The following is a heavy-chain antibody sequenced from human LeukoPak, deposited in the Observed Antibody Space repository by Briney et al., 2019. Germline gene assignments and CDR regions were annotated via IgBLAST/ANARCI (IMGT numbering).Heavy chain of an antibody. J-gene: IGHJ5*02. Sequence: SETLSLTCTVSGGSFSSSSYYWGWIRQPPGKGLEWVGSIYYSGSTYYNPSLKSRVTISVDTSKNHFSLKLSSVTAADTAVYYCARHVWQQLVAWFDPWGQGTLVTVSS. V-gene: IGHV4-39*01. D-gene: IGHD6-13*01. CDR3: ARHVWQQLVAWFDP. CDR1: GGSFSSSSYY. CDR2: IYYSGST.